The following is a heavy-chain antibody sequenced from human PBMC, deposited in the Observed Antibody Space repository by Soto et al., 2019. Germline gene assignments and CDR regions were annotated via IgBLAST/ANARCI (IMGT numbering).Heavy chain of an antibody. CDR2: ISSSSSYI. J-gene: IGHJ4*02. CDR3: ARASNLYDFWSGYLGY. V-gene: IGHV3-21*01. CDR1: GFIFSSYS. D-gene: IGHD3-3*01. Sequence: GGSMRLSCAASGFIFSSYSMNWVRQAPGKGLEWVSSISSSSSYIYYADSVKGRFTISRDNAKNSLYLQMNSLRAEDTAVYYCARASNLYDFWSGYLGYWGQGTLVTVSS.